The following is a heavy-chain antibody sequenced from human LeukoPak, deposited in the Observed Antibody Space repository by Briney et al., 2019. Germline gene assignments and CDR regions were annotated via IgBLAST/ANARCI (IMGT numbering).Heavy chain of an antibody. CDR2: ITSNGDKT. CDR1: GFTFSSYA. J-gene: IGHJ4*02. V-gene: IGHV3-64*01. CDR3: ARGGATTLFDY. Sequence: AESLTLSCAASGFTFSSYAMHWIRQAPGKGLEYVSAITSNGDKTYYGNSVKGRFNLSRDNSKNMLYLQMGSLSIEDVAVYYCARGGATTLFDYWGQGTLVTVSS. D-gene: IGHD1-26*01.